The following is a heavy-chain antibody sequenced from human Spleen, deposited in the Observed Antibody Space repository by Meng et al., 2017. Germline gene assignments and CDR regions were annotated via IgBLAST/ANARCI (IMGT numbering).Heavy chain of an antibody. Sequence: ASVKVSCKPSGYNFPDYWLHWVRRAPGQGLEWMGRIDPKSGDTHYAQRFQGRVTMTGDTSITTAFMELSRLRSDDTALYYCARGSSQTYLNYFDNWGQETLVTVSS. CDR1: GYNFPDYW. D-gene: IGHD3-10*01. CDR3: ARGSSQTYLNYFDN. V-gene: IGHV1-2*06. J-gene: IGHJ4*02. CDR2: IDPKSGDT.